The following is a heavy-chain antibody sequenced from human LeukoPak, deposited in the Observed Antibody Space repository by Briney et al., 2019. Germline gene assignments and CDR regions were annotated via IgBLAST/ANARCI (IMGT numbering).Heavy chain of an antibody. V-gene: IGHV4-59*08. Sequence: PSETLSLNCTVSGGSIGTYYWSWLRQPPGKELKWIGYIYYSGSTNYNPSLKSRVTISVDASKNQFYLKLSSVTAADTAVYYCARLGSSGYDLDYWGQGTLVTVSS. D-gene: IGHD5-12*01. J-gene: IGHJ4*02. CDR3: ARLGSSGYDLDY. CDR2: IYYSGST. CDR1: GGSIGTYY.